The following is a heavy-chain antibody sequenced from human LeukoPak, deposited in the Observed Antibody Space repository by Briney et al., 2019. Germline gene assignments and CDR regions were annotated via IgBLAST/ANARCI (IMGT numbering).Heavy chain of an antibody. J-gene: IGHJ4*02. Sequence: GQSLRLSWAPSGFTFSIFAMSWVRQAPGEGLEWVAAISGSGGSTYYADSVKGRFTISRDNSKNKLYLQMHSLSAEDTAVYYCVKDVVRSVAVTGFDYWGQGTLVTVSS. D-gene: IGHD6-19*01. CDR3: VKDVVRSVAVTGFDY. CDR2: ISGSGGST. CDR1: GFTFSIFA. V-gene: IGHV3-23*01.